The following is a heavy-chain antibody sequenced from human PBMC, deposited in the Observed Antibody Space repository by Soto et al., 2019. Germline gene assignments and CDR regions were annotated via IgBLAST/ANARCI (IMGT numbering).Heavy chain of an antibody. J-gene: IGHJ4*02. Sequence: GGSLRLSCAASGFSFSDYYMSWMRQAPGKGLEWVSYISSSGSTIYYADSVKGRFTISRDNSKNSLSLQMNSLRAEDTAVYYCARDGIGGTPFRGYLEDWGQGARVTVSS. CDR3: ARDGIGGTPFRGYLED. V-gene: IGHV3-11*04. CDR2: ISSSGSTI. D-gene: IGHD1-7*01. CDR1: GFSFSDYY.